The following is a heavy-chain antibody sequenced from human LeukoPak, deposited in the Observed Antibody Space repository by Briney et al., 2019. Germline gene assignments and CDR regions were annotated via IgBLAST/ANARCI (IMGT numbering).Heavy chain of an antibody. CDR2: MIPIFGTA. V-gene: IGHV1-69*13. J-gene: IGHJ4*02. Sequence: SVKVSCXASGGTFSSYAISWVRQAPGQGLGWMGGMIPIFGTANYAQKFQGRVTITADESTSTAYMELSSLRSEDTAVYYCARVRAVRIVLMVYGAFDYWGQGTLVTVSS. D-gene: IGHD2-8*01. CDR1: GGTFSSYA. CDR3: ARVRAVRIVLMVYGAFDY.